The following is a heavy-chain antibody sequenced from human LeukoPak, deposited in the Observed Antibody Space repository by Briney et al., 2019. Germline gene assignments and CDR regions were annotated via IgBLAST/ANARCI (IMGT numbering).Heavy chain of an antibody. CDR2: ISGSGADT. CDR1: GFTFSSYE. Sequence: PGGSLRLSCAASGFTFSSYEMNWVRQAPGKGLEWVAGISGSGADTYYADSVKGRFTISRDNSKNTLYLQMNSLRAEDTAVYYCAYGTYYYDSTDLTNWGQGTLVTVSS. J-gene: IGHJ4*02. V-gene: IGHV3-23*01. D-gene: IGHD3-22*01. CDR3: AYGTYYYDSTDLTN.